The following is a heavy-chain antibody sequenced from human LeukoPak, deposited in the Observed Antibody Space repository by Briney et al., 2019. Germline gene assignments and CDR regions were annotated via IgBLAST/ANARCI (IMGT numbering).Heavy chain of an antibody. CDR2: IYYSGSI. CDR1: GGSINSNNFY. V-gene: IGHV4-39*07. Sequence: SETLSLTCAVSGGSINSNNFYWGWIRQPPGKGLEWIGNIYYSGSINYNPSLKSRVTISIDTSKNQFSLKVSSVTAADTAVYYCARVGRPSGSGSYRFPPAPDGTTDYWGQGTLVTVSS. CDR3: ARVGRPSGSGSYRFPPAPDGTTDY. J-gene: IGHJ4*02. D-gene: IGHD3-10*01.